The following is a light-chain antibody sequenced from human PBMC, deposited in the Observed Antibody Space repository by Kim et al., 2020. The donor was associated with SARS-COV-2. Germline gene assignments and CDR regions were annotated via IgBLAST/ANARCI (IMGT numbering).Light chain of an antibody. CDR3: GTWDSSLSAAV. CDR1: SSNIGKNY. J-gene: IGLJ2*01. CDR2: DND. V-gene: IGLV1-51*01. Sequence: QSVLTQPPSVSAAPGQKVTISCSGSSSNIGKNYVSWYQQLPGTAPKLLIYDNDKRPSGIPDRFSGSKSGTSATPGITGLQPGDEADYYCGTWDSSLSAAVFGGGTQLTVL.